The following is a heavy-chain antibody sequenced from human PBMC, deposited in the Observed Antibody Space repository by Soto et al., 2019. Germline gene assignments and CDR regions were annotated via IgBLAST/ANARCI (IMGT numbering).Heavy chain of an antibody. D-gene: IGHD5-12*01. CDR2: INPTSGSA. J-gene: IGHJ1*01. CDR3: AREMLGRGFLF. V-gene: IGHV1-46*02. Sequence: QVQLEQSGAEVQKPGASVKVSCRTSGFTFNNYFFHWVRQAPGQGLEWVAMINPTSGSASYAQRFQGRVTVTRDTSTTTVYLELTSLRFEDTAVYFCAREMLGRGFLFWGQGTLVTVSS. CDR1: GFTFNNYF.